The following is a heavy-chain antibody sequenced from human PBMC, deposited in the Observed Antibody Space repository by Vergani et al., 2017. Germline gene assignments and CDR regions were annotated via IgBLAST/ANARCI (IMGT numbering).Heavy chain of an antibody. D-gene: IGHD3-16*01. CDR2: IYNSGNG. CDR3: ASGKYYADSRSHVRGRYFDV. J-gene: IGHJ2*01. V-gene: IGHV4-39*01. Sequence: QMQLQESGPGLVKASETLSLTCTVSGDSIISRSYYWGWIRQPPGKGLEWIGSIYNSGNGDSSSSLKSRVTISADTSKNQFSLRLTSVTAADTAVYYCASGKYYADSRSHVRGRYFDVWGRGTLVTVPS. CDR1: GDSIISRSYY.